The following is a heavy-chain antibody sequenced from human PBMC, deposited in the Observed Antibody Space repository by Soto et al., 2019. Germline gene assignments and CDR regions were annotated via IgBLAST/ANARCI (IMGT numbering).Heavy chain of an antibody. D-gene: IGHD3-22*01. CDR1: GGSISSGDYY. V-gene: IGHV4-30-4*01. J-gene: IGHJ4*02. Sequence: SETLSLTCTVSGGSISSGDYYWSWIRQPPGKGLEWIGYIYYSGSTYYNPSLKSRVTISVDTSKNQFSLKLSSVTAADTAVYYCARENYDSSGFTTFDYWGQGTLVTVSS. CDR3: ARENYDSSGFTTFDY. CDR2: IYYSGST.